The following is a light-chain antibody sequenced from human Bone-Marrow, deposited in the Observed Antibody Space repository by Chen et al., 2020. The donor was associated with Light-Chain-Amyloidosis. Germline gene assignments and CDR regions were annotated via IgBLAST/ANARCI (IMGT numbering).Light chain of an antibody. CDR1: SPDIGSNT. V-gene: IGLV1-44*01. J-gene: IGLJ3*02. CDR2: SNN. Sequence: QSVLTQPPSATGTPAQRLMISSPGSSPDIGSNTVTWYQQLPGMTLKLFMYSNNMRPPLFTDRFSGSNSGTSASLAISGLQSEDEADYCCAAWDGSLYGPVFGGGTKVTVL. CDR3: AAWDGSLYGPV.